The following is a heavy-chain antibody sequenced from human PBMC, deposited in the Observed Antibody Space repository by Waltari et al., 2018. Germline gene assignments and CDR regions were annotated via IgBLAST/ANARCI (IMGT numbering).Heavy chain of an antibody. V-gene: IGHV3-33*01. CDR1: GFTFSSHG. Sequence: VQLVASGGGVVQPGRSLKLSWAASGFTFSSHGLTWVRQAPGKGVEWVAVIGYDGSNKYYADSVKGRFTISRDNSKNTLYLQMNSLRAEDTAVYYCAREAGDGMDVWGQGTTVTVSS. J-gene: IGHJ6*02. CDR3: AREAGDGMDV. D-gene: IGHD6-13*01. CDR2: IGYDGSNK.